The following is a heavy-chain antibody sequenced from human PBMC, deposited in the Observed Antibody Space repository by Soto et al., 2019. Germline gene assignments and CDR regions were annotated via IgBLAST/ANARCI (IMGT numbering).Heavy chain of an antibody. CDR3: ARGVGLGYCSSTSCPPENYYYYGMDV. V-gene: IGHV1-69*02. D-gene: IGHD2-2*01. J-gene: IGHJ6*02. Sequence: QVQLVQSGAEVKKPGSSVKVSCKASGGTFSSYTISWVRQAPGQGLEWMGRIIPILGIANYAQKFQGRVTITADKSTSTAYMELSSLRSEDTAVYYCARGVGLGYCSSTSCPPENYYYYGMDVWGQGTTVTVSS. CDR1: GGTFSSYT. CDR2: IIPILGIA.